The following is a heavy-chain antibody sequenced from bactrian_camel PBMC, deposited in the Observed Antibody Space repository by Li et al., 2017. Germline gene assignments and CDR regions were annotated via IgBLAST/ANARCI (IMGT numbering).Heavy chain of an antibody. Sequence: HVQLVESGGGSVQAGGSLTLSCAFSGDRYNSHCIGWVRQVPGGQREGVARMYVGGGATYYADSAKGRFTISQDGAKKTVTLQMNSLNTEDSGVYYWAADSWWRGTCQGEVRADYTYWGQGTQVTVS. J-gene: IGHJ4*01. CDR3: AADSWWRGTCQGEVRADYTY. D-gene: IGHD2*01. CDR1: GDRYNSHC. CDR2: MYVGGGAT. V-gene: IGHV3S6*01.